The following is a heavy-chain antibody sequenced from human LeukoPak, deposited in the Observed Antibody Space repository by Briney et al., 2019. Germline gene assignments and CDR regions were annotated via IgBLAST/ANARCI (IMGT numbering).Heavy chain of an antibody. CDR3: AREGGRITMVRDNWFDP. CDR2: INPSGGST. CDR1: GYTFTTYF. Sequence: ASVKVSCKASGYTFTTYFMHWVRQAPGQGLEWMGIINPSGGSTRYAQKFQGRVTMTRDTSTSTVYMELSSLISDDTALYYCAREGGRITMVRDNWFDPWGQGPRSPSPQ. V-gene: IGHV1-46*01. D-gene: IGHD3-10*01. J-gene: IGHJ5*02.